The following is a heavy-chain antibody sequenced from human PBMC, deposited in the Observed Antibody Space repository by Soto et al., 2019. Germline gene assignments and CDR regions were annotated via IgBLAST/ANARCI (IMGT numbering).Heavy chain of an antibody. CDR3: VRELGLAY. D-gene: IGHD7-27*01. CDR1: GFTLSNYW. CDR2: INKDGSQK. J-gene: IGHJ4*02. Sequence: GGSLRLSCAASGFTLSNYWTTWVRQAPGKGLEWVANINKDGSQKNYVDSVKGRFTIARDNGQNSLSLQISSLRVEDTAVYYCVRELGLAYWGQGALVTVSS. V-gene: IGHV3-7*03.